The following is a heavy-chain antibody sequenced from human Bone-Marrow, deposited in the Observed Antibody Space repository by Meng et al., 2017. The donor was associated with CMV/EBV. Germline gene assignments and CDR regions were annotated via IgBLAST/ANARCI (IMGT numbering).Heavy chain of an antibody. V-gene: IGHV3-33*08. CDR1: GFTFSSYE. CDR2: IRYDGSNK. Sequence: GESLKISCAASGFTFSSYEMNWVRQAPGKGLEWVAVIRYDGSNKYYADSVKGRFAISRDNSKNTLYLQMNSLRAEDTAVYYCARDPMTTVTIYYGMDVWGQGTTVTVSS. D-gene: IGHD4-11*01. J-gene: IGHJ6*02. CDR3: ARDPMTTVTIYYGMDV.